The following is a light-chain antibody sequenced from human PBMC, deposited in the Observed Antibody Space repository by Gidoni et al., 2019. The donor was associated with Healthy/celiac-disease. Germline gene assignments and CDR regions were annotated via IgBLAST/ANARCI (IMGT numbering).Light chain of an antibody. J-gene: IGLJ1*01. Sequence: QSVLTQPPSVSAAPGQKVTISCSGSSSNMGNNYVSWYQQLPGTAPKLLIYDNHKRPSGIPDRFSGSKSGTSATLGITGLQTGDEADYYCGTWDSSLSAYVFGTGTKVTVL. CDR3: GTWDSSLSAYV. CDR1: SSNMGNNY. V-gene: IGLV1-51*01. CDR2: DNH.